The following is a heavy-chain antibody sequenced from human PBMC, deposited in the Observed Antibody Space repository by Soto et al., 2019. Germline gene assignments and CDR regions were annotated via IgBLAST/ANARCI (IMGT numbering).Heavy chain of an antibody. V-gene: IGHV4-59*01. J-gene: IGHJ6*03. Sequence: QVQLQESGPGLVKPSETLSLTCTVSGGSISSYYWSWIRQPPGKGLEWIGYIYYSGSTNYNPSLKSRVTISVDTSKNQFSLKLSSVTAADTAVYYCAGTVRGVLGYYYYMDVWGKGTTVTVSS. CDR2: IYYSGST. CDR3: AGTVRGVLGYYYYMDV. CDR1: GGSISSYY. D-gene: IGHD3-10*01.